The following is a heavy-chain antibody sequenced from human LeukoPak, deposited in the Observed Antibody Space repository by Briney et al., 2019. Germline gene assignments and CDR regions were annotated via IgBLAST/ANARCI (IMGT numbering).Heavy chain of an antibody. CDR3: ARDRGITVFGVVMDV. D-gene: IGHD3-3*01. V-gene: IGHV1-46*01. J-gene: IGHJ6*04. CDR1: GYTFTNNY. CDR2: INPSDGGT. Sequence: ASVKVSCKASGYTFTNNYMHWVRQAPGQGLEWMGLINPSDGGTNYAQKFQGRVTLTRDMSTSTVYMELSSLRSEDTAVYYCARDRGITVFGVVMDVWGKGTTVTVSS.